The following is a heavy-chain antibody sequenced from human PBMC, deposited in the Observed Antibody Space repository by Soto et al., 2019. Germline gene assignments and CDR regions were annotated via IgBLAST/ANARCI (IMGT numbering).Heavy chain of an antibody. CDR2: IIPIFGTA. CDR3: ARGITIFGVVITPLAYYYYGMDV. CDR1: GSTFSSYA. Sequence: QVQLVQSGAEVKKPGSSVKVSCKASGSTFSSYAISWVRRAPGQGLEWMGGIIPIFGTANYAQKFQGRVTITADESTSTAYMELSSLRSEGTAVYYCARGITIFGVVITPLAYYYYGMDVW. D-gene: IGHD3-3*01. V-gene: IGHV1-69*01. J-gene: IGHJ6*01.